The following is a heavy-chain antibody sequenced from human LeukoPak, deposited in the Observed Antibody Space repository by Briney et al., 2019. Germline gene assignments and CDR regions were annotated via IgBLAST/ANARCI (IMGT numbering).Heavy chain of an antibody. CDR2: IYYGGST. D-gene: IGHD1-26*01. CDR3: ARIMGHGHVGVDY. Sequence: KPSETLSLTCTVSGGSISRSGHYWGWIRQPPGKGLKWIGSIYYGGSTYYNPSLKSRVTISIDTSKNQFSLKLISVTAADTAVYYCARIMGHGHVGVDYWGQGTLVTVSS. J-gene: IGHJ4*02. V-gene: IGHV4-39*07. CDR1: GGSISRSGHY.